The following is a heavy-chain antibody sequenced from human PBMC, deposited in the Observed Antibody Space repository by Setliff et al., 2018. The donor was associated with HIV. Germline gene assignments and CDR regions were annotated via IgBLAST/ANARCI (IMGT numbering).Heavy chain of an antibody. CDR2: LYHSGST. CDR3: GRLSDTAMASFDS. CDR1: GDSISSYY. D-gene: IGHD5-18*01. Sequence: SETLSLTCTVSGDSISSYYWSWIRQPPGKGLECIGHLYHSGSTHYSPSLKSRVTMSVATSKNQFSLKLTAVTAADTAVYYCGRLSDTAMASFDSWGQGTLVTVSS. V-gene: IGHV4-59*01. J-gene: IGHJ4*02.